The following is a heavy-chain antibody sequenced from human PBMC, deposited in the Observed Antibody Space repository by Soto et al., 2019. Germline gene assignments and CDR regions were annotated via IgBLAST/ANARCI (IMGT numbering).Heavy chain of an antibody. CDR2: IYYSGTT. Sequence: SETLSLTCAASGYSISSSNWWGWIRQPPGKGLEWIGYIYYSGTTYYNPSLKSRVTMSVDTSKNQFSLKLTSVTAVDTAVYYCARREIQGPIDYWGQGTLVTVSS. J-gene: IGHJ4*02. CDR1: GYSISSSNW. V-gene: IGHV4-28*01. CDR3: ARREIQGPIDY. D-gene: IGHD1-26*01.